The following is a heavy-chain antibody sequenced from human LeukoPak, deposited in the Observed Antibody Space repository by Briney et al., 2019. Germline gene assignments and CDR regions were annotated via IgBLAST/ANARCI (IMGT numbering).Heavy chain of an antibody. D-gene: IGHD3-3*01. CDR1: GGSFSGYY. Sequence: SETLSLTCAVYGGSFSGYYWGWIRQPPGKGLEWIGEINHSGSTNYNPSLKSRVTISVDTSKNQFSLKLSSVTAADTAVYYCARRQFWRYFDYWGQGTLVTVSS. CDR3: ARRQFWRYFDY. V-gene: IGHV4-34*01. J-gene: IGHJ4*02. CDR2: INHSGST.